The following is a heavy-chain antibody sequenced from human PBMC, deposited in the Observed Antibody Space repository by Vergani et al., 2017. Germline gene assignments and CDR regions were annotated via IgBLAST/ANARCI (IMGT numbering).Heavy chain of an antibody. D-gene: IGHD6-6*01. V-gene: IGHV3-9*02. CDR3: AKDLGTSSGGGWFDP. CDR2: ISWNSNSI. J-gene: IGHJ5*02. Sequence: EVQLEESGGGLVLPGRSIRLSCVASGFTSAGYAMHWVRQAPGKGLEWVSGISWNSNSIGYADSVKGRFTISRDNAKNSLYLQMNSLRAEDTALYYCAKDLGTSSGGGWFDPWGQGTLVTVSS. CDR1: GFTSAGYA.